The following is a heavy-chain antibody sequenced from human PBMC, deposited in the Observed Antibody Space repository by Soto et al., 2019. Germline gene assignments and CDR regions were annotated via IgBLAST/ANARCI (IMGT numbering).Heavy chain of an antibody. V-gene: IGHV1-18*01. D-gene: IGHD3-16*01. CDR3: ARGGTPIDY. CDR2: ISAYNGNT. J-gene: IGHJ4*02. CDR1: GYTFTNFG. Sequence: QVQLVQSGAEVKKPGASVKVSCKASGYTFTNFGISWVRQAPGQGLEWMGWISAYNGNTNYAQNFQGRVNMNTDTSTSTGYMELGSLRADGTAVYYCARGGTPIDYWCQGTLVTVSS.